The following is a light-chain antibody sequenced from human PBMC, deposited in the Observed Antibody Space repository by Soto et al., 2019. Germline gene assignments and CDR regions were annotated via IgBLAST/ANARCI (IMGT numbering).Light chain of an antibody. V-gene: IGKV3-20*01. J-gene: IGKJ4*01. Sequence: EIVMTQSPATLSVSPGERATLSCRASQSLSSSYLAWYQQKPGQAPRLLIYGASSRATGIPDRFSGSGSGTDFTLTISRLEPEDFAVYYCQQYGSSLFGGGTKVDI. CDR3: QQYGSSL. CDR1: QSLSSSY. CDR2: GAS.